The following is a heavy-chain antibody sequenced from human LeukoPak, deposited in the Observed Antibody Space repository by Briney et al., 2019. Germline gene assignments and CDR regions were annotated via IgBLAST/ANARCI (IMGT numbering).Heavy chain of an antibody. CDR1: GFTFSSYW. V-gene: IGHV3-7*01. Sequence: GGSLRLSCAASGFTFSSYWISWVPQALGKGVGGVANIKQDGSEKYYVDSVKGRFTISRDNAKNSLYLQMNSLRAEDTAVYYCASLPPARVIAVAGYYWGQGTLVTVSS. J-gene: IGHJ4*02. CDR3: ASLPPARVIAVAGYY. CDR2: IKQDGSEK. D-gene: IGHD6-19*01.